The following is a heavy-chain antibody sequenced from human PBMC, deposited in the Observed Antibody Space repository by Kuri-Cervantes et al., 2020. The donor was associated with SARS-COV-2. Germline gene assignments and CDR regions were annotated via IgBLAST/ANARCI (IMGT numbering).Heavy chain of an antibody. CDR2: ISYDGSNK. Sequence: GGSLRLSCAAPGFTFSSYAMHWVRQAPGKGLEWVAVISYDGSNKYYADSVKGRFTISRDNSKNTLYLQMNSLRAEDTAVYYCARAARAAGTYYYYGMDVWGQETTVTVSS. CDR1: GFTFSSYA. D-gene: IGHD6-13*01. V-gene: IGHV3-30-3*01. CDR3: ARAARAAGTYYYYGMDV. J-gene: IGHJ6*02.